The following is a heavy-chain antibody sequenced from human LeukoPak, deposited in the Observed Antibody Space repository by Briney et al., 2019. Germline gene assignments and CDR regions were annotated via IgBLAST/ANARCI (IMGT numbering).Heavy chain of an antibody. J-gene: IGHJ5*02. CDR3: ARDRPHNWFDL. CDR2: ISADGSDA. Sequence: GGSLRLSCAASGFTFSNCWMHWVRQASGKGLVWVSRISADGSDAVYADSVKGRFTISRDNAKNTVHLQMNNPRTEDTAVYYCARDRPHNWFDLWGQGTLVTVSS. CDR1: GFTFSNCW. V-gene: IGHV3-74*01.